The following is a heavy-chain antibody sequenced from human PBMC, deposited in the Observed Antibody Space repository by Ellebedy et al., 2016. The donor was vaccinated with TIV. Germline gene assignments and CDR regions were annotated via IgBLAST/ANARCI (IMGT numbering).Heavy chain of an antibody. CDR1: GYTLTDDY. D-gene: IGHD3-10*01. CDR3: ARLSGSPRGY. CDR2: IDPRSGGT. Sequence: ASVKVSCKASGYTLTDDYVHWARQAPGQGLEWMGCIDPRSGGTEYEQKFLGRVTMTSDSFLNTGYMQLTRLGSDDTAVYYCARLSGSPRGYWGQGTLVTVSS. J-gene: IGHJ4*02. V-gene: IGHV1-2*02.